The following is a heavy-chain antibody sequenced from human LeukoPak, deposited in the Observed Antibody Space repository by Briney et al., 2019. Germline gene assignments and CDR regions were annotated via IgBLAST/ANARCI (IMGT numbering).Heavy chain of an antibody. CDR3: ARELPNNQIDP. D-gene: IGHD1-14*01. Sequence: GGSLRLSCAASGFTFSSYLMSWVRQAPGKGLEWVANIKQDGSEKYYVDSVKGRFTISRDNAKNSLYLQMNSLRAEDTAVYYCARELPNNQIDPWGQGTLVTVSS. CDR1: GFTFSSYL. V-gene: IGHV3-7*03. CDR2: IKQDGSEK. J-gene: IGHJ5*02.